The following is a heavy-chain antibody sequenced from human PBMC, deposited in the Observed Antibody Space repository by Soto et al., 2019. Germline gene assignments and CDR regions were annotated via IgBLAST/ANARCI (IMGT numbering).Heavy chain of an antibody. CDR1: GGSITNYY. CDR2: IYTKERT. CDR3: ARDDYKDGGNNWFDP. J-gene: IGHJ5*02. Sequence: SETLSLTCTVSGGSITNYYWSWIRQPAGKGLEWIGRIYTKERTNYNLSFRDRVTMSVDTSKNQFSLKLDAVTAADTAVYYCARDDYKDGGNNWFDPWGQGTLVTVSS. D-gene: IGHD3-16*01. V-gene: IGHV4-4*07.